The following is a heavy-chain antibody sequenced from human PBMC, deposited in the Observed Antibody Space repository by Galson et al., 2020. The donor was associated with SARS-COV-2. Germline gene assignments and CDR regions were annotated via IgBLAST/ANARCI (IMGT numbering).Heavy chain of an antibody. Sequence: ASVKVSCKASGYTFTSYAMHWVRQAPGQRLEWMGWINAGNGNTTYSQKFQGRVTITRDTSASTAYMELSSLRSEDTAVYYCARDGYYDFWSGYSGPYYYYYYMDVWGKGTTVTVSS. J-gene: IGHJ6*03. D-gene: IGHD3-3*01. CDR1: GYTFTSYA. V-gene: IGHV1-3*01. CDR2: INAGNGNT. CDR3: ARDGYYDFWSGYSGPYYYYYYMDV.